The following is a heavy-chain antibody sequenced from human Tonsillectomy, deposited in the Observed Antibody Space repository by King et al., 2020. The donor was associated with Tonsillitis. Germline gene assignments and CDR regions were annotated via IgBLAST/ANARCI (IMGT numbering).Heavy chain of an antibody. Sequence: VQLVQSGGGLVQPGRSLRLSCAASGFTFDDYAMHWVRQAPGKGLEWVSGISWNSGSIDYADSVKGRFTISRHNAKNSLYLLMNSLRAEDTALYYCAKDRRAYGMDVWGQGTTVTVSS. CDR3: AKDRRAYGMDV. V-gene: IGHV3-9*01. J-gene: IGHJ6*02. CDR1: GFTFDDYA. CDR2: ISWNSGSI.